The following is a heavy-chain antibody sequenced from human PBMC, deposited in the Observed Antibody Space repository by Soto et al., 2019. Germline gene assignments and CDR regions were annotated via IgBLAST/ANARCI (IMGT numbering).Heavy chain of an antibody. CDR3: AKDQGPGIASAGTYGMDV. V-gene: IGHV3-23*01. CDR1: GFTFSSYA. D-gene: IGHD6-13*01. J-gene: IGHJ6*02. Sequence: PGGSLRLSCAASGFTFSSYAMSWVRQAPGRGLEWVSAISGSGGSTYYADSVKGRFTISRDNSKNTLYLQMNSLRAEDTAVYYWAKDQGPGIASAGTYGMDVWGQGTTVTVSS. CDR2: ISGSGGST.